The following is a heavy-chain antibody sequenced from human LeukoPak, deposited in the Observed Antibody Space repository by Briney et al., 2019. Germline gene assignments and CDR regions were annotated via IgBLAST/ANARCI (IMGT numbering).Heavy chain of an antibody. V-gene: IGHV3-66*01. D-gene: IGHD5-12*01. CDR2: ICSGNDT. CDR3: AKDPPSGYGWVI. Sequence: GESLTLSCGASGFTVRSNYMSWVRPAPGRGLEWVSVICSGNDTFYADYVQGRFTISRDNSKNTLYLKMNSLRAEDTAVYYCAKDPPSGYGWVIWVQGKMATVSS. CDR1: GFTVRSNY. J-gene: IGHJ3*02.